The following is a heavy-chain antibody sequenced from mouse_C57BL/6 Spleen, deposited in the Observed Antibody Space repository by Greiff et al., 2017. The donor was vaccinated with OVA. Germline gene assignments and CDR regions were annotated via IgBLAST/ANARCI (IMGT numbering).Heavy chain of an antibody. CDR3: ARPRDYGYAMDY. CDR1: GFTFSDYG. D-gene: IGHD2-4*01. J-gene: IGHJ4*01. CDR2: ISSGSSTI. Sequence: EVKVEESGGGLVKPGGSLKLSCAASGFTFSDYGMHWVRQAPEKGLEWVAYISSGSSTIYYADTVKGRFTISRDNAKNTLFLQMTSLRSEDTAMYYCARPRDYGYAMDYWGQGTSVTVSS. V-gene: IGHV5-17*01.